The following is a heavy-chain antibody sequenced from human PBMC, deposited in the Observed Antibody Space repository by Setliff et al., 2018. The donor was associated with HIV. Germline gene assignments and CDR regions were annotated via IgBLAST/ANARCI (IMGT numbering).Heavy chain of an antibody. D-gene: IGHD1-26*01. Sequence: PSETLSLTCAVYNESLSESYWSWIRQPPGKRLEWIGEVNQSGDTKSNPSLKSRVTISVDTSKKQFSLRLTSVTAADTALYYCVRAGAIHDGDVFDVWGLGKLVTVSS. V-gene: IGHV4-34*01. CDR3: VRAGAIHDGDVFDV. CDR1: NESLSESY. CDR2: VNQSGDT. J-gene: IGHJ3*01.